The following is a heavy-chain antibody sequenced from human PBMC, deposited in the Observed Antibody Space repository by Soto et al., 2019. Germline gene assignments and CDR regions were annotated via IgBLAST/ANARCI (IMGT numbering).Heavy chain of an antibody. V-gene: IGHV3-7*01. Sequence: EVQLVESGGGLVQPGGSLRLSCAASGFSFSSYWMSWVCQAPGKGLERVANIKEDGGEKYYVDSVKGRFTISRDNAKNSLYLQMNSLRAEDTAVYYCARVICSNTSCFRYYFDYWGLGTLVTVSS. CDR3: ARVICSNTSCFRYYFDY. D-gene: IGHD2-2*01. J-gene: IGHJ4*02. CDR2: IKEDGGEK. CDR1: GFSFSSYW.